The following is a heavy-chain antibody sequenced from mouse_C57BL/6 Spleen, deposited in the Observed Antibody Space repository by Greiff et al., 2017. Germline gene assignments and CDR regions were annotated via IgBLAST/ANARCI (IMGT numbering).Heavy chain of an antibody. CDR2: IYPRDGST. V-gene: IGHV1-85*01. J-gene: IGHJ1*03. CDR3: ARSMSEGYFDV. CDR1: GYPFTSYD. Sequence: QVQLQQSGPELVKPGASVKLSCKASGYPFTSYDINWVKQRPGQGLGWIGWIYPRDGSTKYNEKFKGKATLTVDTSSSTAYMELHSLTSEDSAGYFCARSMSEGYFDVWGTGTTVTVSS.